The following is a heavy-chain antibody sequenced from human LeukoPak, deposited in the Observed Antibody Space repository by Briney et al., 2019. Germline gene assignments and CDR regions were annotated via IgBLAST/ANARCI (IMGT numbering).Heavy chain of an antibody. CDR1: GFTFSSYG. J-gene: IGHJ2*01. V-gene: IGHV3-30*03. CDR3: ARAAYSSTWYSRYFDL. CDR2: ISYDGSNK. D-gene: IGHD6-13*01. Sequence: PGGSLRLSCAASGFTFSSYGMHWVRQAPGKGLEWVAVISYDGSNKYYADSVKGRFTISRDNSKNTLYLQMNSLRAEDTAVYYCARAAYSSTWYSRYFDLWGRGTPVTVSS.